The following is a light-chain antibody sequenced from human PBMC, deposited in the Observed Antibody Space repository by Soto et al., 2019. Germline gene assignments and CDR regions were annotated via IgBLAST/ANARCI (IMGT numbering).Light chain of an antibody. CDR1: QSVSSN. Sequence: EIVMTQSPATLSVSPGERATLSCRASQSVSSNLAWYQQTPGQAPRLLIYGASTRATGIPARFSGSGSGTEFPLTISRLQDEDFAVYYCQQYNYWPTLTFGQGTRLEIK. V-gene: IGKV3-15*01. CDR2: GAS. CDR3: QQYNYWPTLT. J-gene: IGKJ5*01.